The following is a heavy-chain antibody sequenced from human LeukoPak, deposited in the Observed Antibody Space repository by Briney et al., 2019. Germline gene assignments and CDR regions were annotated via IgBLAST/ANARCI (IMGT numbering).Heavy chain of an antibody. J-gene: IGHJ4*02. CDR3: ARGMITFGGPLFDY. CDR2: IYYSGST. Sequence: SETLSLTCTVSGGSISSYYRSWIRRPPGKGLEWIGYIYYSGSTNYNPSLKSRVTISVDTSKNQFSLKLSSVTAADTAVYYCARGMITFGGPLFDYWGQGTLVTVSS. D-gene: IGHD3-16*01. CDR1: GGSISSYY. V-gene: IGHV4-59*08.